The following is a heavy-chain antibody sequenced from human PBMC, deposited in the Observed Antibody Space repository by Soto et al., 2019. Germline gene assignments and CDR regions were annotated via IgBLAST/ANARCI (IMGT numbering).Heavy chain of an antibody. D-gene: IGHD2-15*01. V-gene: IGHV3-11*05. Sequence: QVQLVASGGDVVKPGGSLRLSCATSGFAFSDYYMSWIRQTPGKGLEWVSYISGTSTDTNYLDSVRGRFTISRDNAKNSLVLQMDSRRVEDTALYYCVRSVWGYGSGMPWGRGTVVTVSS. J-gene: IGHJ5*02. CDR2: ISGTSTDT. CDR3: VRSVWGYGSGMP. CDR1: GFAFSDYY.